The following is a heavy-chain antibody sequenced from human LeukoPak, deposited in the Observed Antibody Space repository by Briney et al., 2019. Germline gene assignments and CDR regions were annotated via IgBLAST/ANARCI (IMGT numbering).Heavy chain of an antibody. CDR2: IDPSDSYT. J-gene: IGHJ4*02. D-gene: IGHD7-27*01. CDR3: ARSAPNWGLFDY. V-gene: IGHV5-10-1*01. CDR1: GYSFTNYW. Sequence: GESLRISCKGSGYSFTNYWISWVRQMPGKGLEWMGRIDPSDSYTNYSPSFQGHVTISTDKSISTAYLQWSSLKASDTAMYYCARSAPNWGLFDYWGQGTLVTVSS.